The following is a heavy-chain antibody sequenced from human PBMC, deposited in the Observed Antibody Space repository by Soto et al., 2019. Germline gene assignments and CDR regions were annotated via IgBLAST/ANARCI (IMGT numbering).Heavy chain of an antibody. V-gene: IGHV3-23*01. CDR1: GLTFRTYA. D-gene: IGHD2-8*01. CDR2: LFGSGAGI. CDR3: AKDRQPDGLSPFDH. J-gene: IGHJ4*02. Sequence: PGGSLRLSCAASGLTFRTYAMSWVRHAPGKGLEWVAGLFGSGAGISYADSVKGRFIISRDNSNNMLYLQMGSLRVEDTAVYYCAKDRQPDGLSPFDHWGQGTVVTVSS.